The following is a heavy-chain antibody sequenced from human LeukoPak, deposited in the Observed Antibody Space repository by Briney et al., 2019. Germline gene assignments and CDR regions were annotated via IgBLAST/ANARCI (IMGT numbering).Heavy chain of an antibody. CDR2: ISGSGGST. Sequence: GGSLRLSCAASGFTFSSYGMSWVRQAPGKGLEWVSAISGSGGSTYYADSVKGRFTVSRDNSKNTVYLQMSSLRAADTNVYYCAKDFGSGSYSSDYWGQGTLVTVSS. CDR1: GFTFSSYG. J-gene: IGHJ4*02. D-gene: IGHD3-10*01. V-gene: IGHV3-23*01. CDR3: AKDFGSGSYSSDY.